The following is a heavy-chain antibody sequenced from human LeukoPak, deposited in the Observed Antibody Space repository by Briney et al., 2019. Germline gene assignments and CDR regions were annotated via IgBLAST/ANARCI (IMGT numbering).Heavy chain of an antibody. J-gene: IGHJ3*02. Sequence: PGGSLRLSCAASGFTFSGFGMHWVRQAPGKGLEWVTFLRHSGYNKYYADSVKGRFTVSRDNSKNTLYLQMNSLRPEDTAVYYCAKDRGGSLGAFDSWGQGTMVIASS. V-gene: IGHV3-30*02. D-gene: IGHD1-26*01. CDR3: AKDRGGSLGAFDS. CDR1: GFTFSGFG. CDR2: LRHSGYNK.